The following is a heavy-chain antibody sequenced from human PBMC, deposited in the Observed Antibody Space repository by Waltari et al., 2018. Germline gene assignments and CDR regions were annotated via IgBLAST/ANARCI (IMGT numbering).Heavy chain of an antibody. CDR1: GGSISSYY. D-gene: IGHD6-19*01. CDR3: VGVAVAGIGWFDP. J-gene: IGHJ5*02. V-gene: IGHV4-4*07. CDR2: IYTSGST. Sequence: QVQLQESGPGLVKPSETLSLTCTVSGGSISSYYWSWIRQPAGKGLEWIGRIYTSGSTNYNPARNSRVTMSVDTSKNQFSLKLSSVTAADTAVYYCVGVAVAGIGWFDPWGQGTLVTVSS.